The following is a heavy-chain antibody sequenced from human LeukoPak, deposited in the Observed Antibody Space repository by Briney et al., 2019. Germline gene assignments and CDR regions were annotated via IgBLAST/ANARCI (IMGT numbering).Heavy chain of an antibody. CDR1: GGSFSGYY. CDR3: VRVGGSPLGALDI. V-gene: IGHV4-34*01. D-gene: IGHD1-14*01. CDR2: INHSGST. J-gene: IGHJ3*02. Sequence: SETLSLTCAVYGGSFSGYYWSWIRQPPGKGLEWIGEINHSGSTNYNPSLKSRVTISVDTSKNQFSLKLSSVTAADTAVYYCVRVGGSPLGALDIWGQGTMVTVPS.